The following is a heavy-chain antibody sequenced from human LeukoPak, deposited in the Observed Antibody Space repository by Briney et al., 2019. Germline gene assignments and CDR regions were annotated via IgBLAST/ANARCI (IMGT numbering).Heavy chain of an antibody. V-gene: IGHV3-74*01. Sequence: PGGSLRLYCSASVFIFITSLRHSGRQAPAKGLGWDSSINSNGSDTICEGCVKGRLTISRDNANNTVGLQLSSLGAEYTGVYYCARGGRHHGFDIWGQGTTVTVSS. CDR3: ARGGRHHGFDI. J-gene: IGHJ3*02. D-gene: IGHD3-16*01. CDR1: VFIFITSL. CDR2: INSNGSDT.